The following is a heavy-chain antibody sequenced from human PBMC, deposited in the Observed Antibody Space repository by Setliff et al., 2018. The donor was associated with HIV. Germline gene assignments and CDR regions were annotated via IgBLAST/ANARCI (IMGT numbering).Heavy chain of an antibody. CDR1: GFSFDHYG. D-gene: IGHD3-22*01. CDR2: ISSSGSSI. Sequence: GGSLRLSCAASGFSFDHYGLGWVRQAPGKGLEWVAYISSSGSSIYYADSVKGRFTISRDNAKNSLYLQMNSLRAEDTAVYYCASGPGVYSYDIWFDPWGQGTVVTVSS. J-gene: IGHJ5*02. CDR3: ASGPGVYSYDIWFDP. V-gene: IGHV3-48*03.